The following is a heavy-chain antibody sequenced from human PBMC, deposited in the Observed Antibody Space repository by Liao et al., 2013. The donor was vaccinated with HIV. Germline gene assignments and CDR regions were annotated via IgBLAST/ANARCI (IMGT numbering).Heavy chain of an antibody. V-gene: IGHV4-39*07. CDR2: IYYTGST. Sequence: QLQLQESGPGLVKPSETLSLTCTVSGGSISSSSYYWGWIRQPPGKGLEWIGNIYYTGSTYYNPSLKSRVTISVDTSKNQFSLKLSSVTAADTAVYYCARDPVDTARMYYFDYWGQGTLVTVSS. J-gene: IGHJ4*02. CDR3: ARDPVDTARMYYFDY. D-gene: IGHD5-18*01. CDR1: GGSISSSSYY.